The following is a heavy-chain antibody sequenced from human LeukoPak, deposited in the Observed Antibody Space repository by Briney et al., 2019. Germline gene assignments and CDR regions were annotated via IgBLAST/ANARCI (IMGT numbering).Heavy chain of an antibody. J-gene: IGHJ4*02. CDR1: GFTFSASI. V-gene: IGHV3-73*01. D-gene: IGHD3-3*01. Sequence: TGGSLRLSCAASGFTFSASIMHWVRQASGKGLEWVGRIRSKANSYATTYAASLKGRFTISRDDSKNTAYLQMNSLKTEDTAVYYCTRADFWSGDDYFDYWGQGTLVTVSS. CDR2: IRSKANSYAT. CDR3: TRADFWSGDDYFDY.